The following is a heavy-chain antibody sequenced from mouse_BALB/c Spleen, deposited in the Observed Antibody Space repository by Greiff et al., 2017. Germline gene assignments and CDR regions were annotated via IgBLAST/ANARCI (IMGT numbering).Heavy chain of an antibody. CDR3: AIGGGYYSSWFAY. D-gene: IGHD2-3*01. Sequence: VKLMESGAELARPGASVKLSCKASGYTFTSYWMQWVKQRPGQGLEWIGAIYPGDGDTRYTQKFKGKATLTADKSSSTAYMQLSSLASEDSAVYYCAIGGGYYSSWFAYWGQGTLVTVSA. CDR1: GYTFTSYW. J-gene: IGHJ3*01. CDR2: IYPGDGDT. V-gene: IGHV1-87*01.